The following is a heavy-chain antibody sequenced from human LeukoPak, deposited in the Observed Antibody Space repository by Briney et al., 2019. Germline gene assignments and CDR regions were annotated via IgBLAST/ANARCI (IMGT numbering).Heavy chain of an antibody. CDR2: MSGTGGTT. J-gene: IGHJ6*04. CDR3: AELGITMIGGV. CDR1: GFTFSDYG. D-gene: IGHD3-10*02. Sequence: GRSLRLSCAASGFTFSDYGMSWVRQAPGKGLEWLSAMSGTGGTTYYADSVKGRFTISRDNAKDSLYLQMNSLRAEDTAVYYCAELGITMIGGVWGKGTTVTISS. V-gene: IGHV3-23*01.